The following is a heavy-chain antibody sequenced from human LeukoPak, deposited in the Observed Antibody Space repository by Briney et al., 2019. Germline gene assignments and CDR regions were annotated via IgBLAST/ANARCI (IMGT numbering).Heavy chain of an antibody. CDR3: ARSHDYGDYVPGY. D-gene: IGHD4-17*01. J-gene: IGHJ4*02. Sequence: GGSLRLSCAASGFTFSSYSMNWVRQAPGKGLEWVSSISSSSSYIYHADSVKGRFTISKDNAKNSLYLQMNSLRAEDTAVYYCARSHDYGDYVPGYWGQGTLVTVSS. CDR2: ISSSSSYI. CDR1: GFTFSSYS. V-gene: IGHV3-21*01.